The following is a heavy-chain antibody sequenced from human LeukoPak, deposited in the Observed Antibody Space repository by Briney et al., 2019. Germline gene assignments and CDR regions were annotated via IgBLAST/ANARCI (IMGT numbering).Heavy chain of an antibody. CDR3: ATESSGYHYDAFDV. CDR2: FDPEEVET. D-gene: IGHD3-22*01. Sequence: ASVKVSCNVSGYTLIELSINWVRQAPGTGLEWMGGFDPEEVETIYGQKFQGRITMTEDTSTNTAYLELTSLTSEDTAIYFCATESSGYHYDAFDVWGQGTMVTVSS. CDR1: GYTLIELS. J-gene: IGHJ3*01. V-gene: IGHV1-24*01.